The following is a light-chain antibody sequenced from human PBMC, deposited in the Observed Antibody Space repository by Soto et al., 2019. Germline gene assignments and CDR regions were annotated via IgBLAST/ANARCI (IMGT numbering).Light chain of an antibody. V-gene: IGKV1-8*01. Sequence: AIRMTQSPSSFSASTGDRVTITCRASQGISSYLAWYQQKPGKAPKLLIYAASTLQSGVPSRFSGSGSGTEFTLTISCLQSEDFETYYCQQYYSYPRTFGQGTKVDIK. CDR3: QQYYSYPRT. CDR1: QGISSY. J-gene: IGKJ2*01. CDR2: AAS.